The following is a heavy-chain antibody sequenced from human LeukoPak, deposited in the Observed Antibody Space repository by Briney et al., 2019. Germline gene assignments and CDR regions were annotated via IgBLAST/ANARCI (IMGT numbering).Heavy chain of an antibody. CDR1: GYTFTSYD. J-gene: IGHJ6*02. V-gene: IGHV1-8*01. CDR3: ARVLRDPGIQLWVYYYYYGMDV. Sequence: ASVNVSCTASGYTFTSYDINWVRQATGHGLEWMGWMNPNSGNTGYAQKFQGRVTMTRNTSISTAYMELSSLRSEDTAVYYCARVLRDPGIQLWVYYYYYGMDVWGQGTTVTVSS. CDR2: MNPNSGNT. D-gene: IGHD5-18*01.